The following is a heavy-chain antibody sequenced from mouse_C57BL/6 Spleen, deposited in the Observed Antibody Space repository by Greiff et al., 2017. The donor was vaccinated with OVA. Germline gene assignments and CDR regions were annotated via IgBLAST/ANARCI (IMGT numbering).Heavy chain of an antibody. J-gene: IGHJ1*03. D-gene: IGHD1-1*01. CDR3: ARSTTVVERYFDV. CDR1: GYAFTNYL. Sequence: QVQLKQSGAELVRPGTSVKVSCKASGYAFTNYLIEWVKQRPGQGLEWIGVINPGSGGTNYNEKFKGKATLTADKSSSTAYMQLSSLTSEDSAVYFCARSTTVVERYFDVWGTGTTVTVSS. CDR2: INPGSGGT. V-gene: IGHV1-54*01.